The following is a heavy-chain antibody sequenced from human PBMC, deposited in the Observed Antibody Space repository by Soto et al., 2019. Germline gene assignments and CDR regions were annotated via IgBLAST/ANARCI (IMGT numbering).Heavy chain of an antibody. CDR3: ARGKRGCRGGSCYFLNFEY. D-gene: IGHD2-15*01. CDR2: IIPIFGIA. Sequence: QVQLVQSGAEVKKPGSSVKVSCKSSGGTFSNSPISWVRQAPGQGLEWMGGIIPIFGIANYAQKFQGRVRITADESTSTAYMELSSLRSGDTAMYYCARGKRGCRGGSCYFLNFEYWGQGTLVTVSS. V-gene: IGHV1-69*12. J-gene: IGHJ4*02. CDR1: GGTFSNSP.